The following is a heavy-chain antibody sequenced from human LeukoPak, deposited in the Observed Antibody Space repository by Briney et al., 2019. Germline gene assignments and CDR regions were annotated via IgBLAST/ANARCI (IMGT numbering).Heavy chain of an antibody. CDR1: GDSISSGNYY. CDR3: ASYGSGSYRFGP. Sequence: SETLSLTCTVSGDSISSGNYYWSWIRQHPGKGLEWIGYIHHSGSTYYNPSLKSRVIISVDTSKNQFSLKLNSVTAADTAVYYCASYGSGSYRFGPWGQGTLVTVSS. CDR2: IHHSGST. J-gene: IGHJ5*02. V-gene: IGHV4-31*03. D-gene: IGHD3-10*01.